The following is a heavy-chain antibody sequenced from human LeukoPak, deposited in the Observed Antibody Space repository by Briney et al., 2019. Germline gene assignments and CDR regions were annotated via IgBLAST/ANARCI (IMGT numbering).Heavy chain of an antibody. CDR1: GGSISSGFYY. Sequence: PSETLSLTCTVSGGSISSGFYYWSWIRQPPGKGLEWIGYIYYSGSTNYNPSLKSRVTISVDTSKNQFSLKLSSVTAADTAVYYCARVYGSSWSTPYFDYWGQGTLVTVSS. D-gene: IGHD6-13*01. J-gene: IGHJ4*02. CDR2: IYYSGST. CDR3: ARVYGSSWSTPYFDY. V-gene: IGHV4-61*01.